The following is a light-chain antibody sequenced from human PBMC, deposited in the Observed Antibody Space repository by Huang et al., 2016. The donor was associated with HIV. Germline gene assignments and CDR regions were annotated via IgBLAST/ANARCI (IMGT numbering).Light chain of an antibody. J-gene: IGKJ5*01. Sequence: DILLTQSPSSLSASVGDRVTITRRASQNINTYLNWYQQKPGKPPNLLIHSASTLQAVVPSRFSGSGSGTYFTLSVNSLQPEDSATYYCQQGYSALITFGQGTRL. V-gene: IGKV1-39*01. CDR3: QQGYSALIT. CDR1: QNINTY. CDR2: SAS.